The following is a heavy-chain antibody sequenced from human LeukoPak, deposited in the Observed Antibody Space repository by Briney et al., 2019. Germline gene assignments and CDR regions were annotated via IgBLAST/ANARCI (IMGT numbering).Heavy chain of an antibody. D-gene: IGHD3-10*01. CDR1: GGSISSYY. CDR2: IYYSGST. CDR3: ARGGSRITMVRGVDNWFDP. V-gene: IGHV4-59*01. Sequence: KPSETLSLTCTVSGGSISSYYWSWIRQPPGKGLEWIGYIYYSGSTNYNPSLKSRVTISVDTSKNQFSLKLSSVTAADTAVYYCARGGSRITMVRGVDNWFDPWGQGTLVTVSS. J-gene: IGHJ5*02.